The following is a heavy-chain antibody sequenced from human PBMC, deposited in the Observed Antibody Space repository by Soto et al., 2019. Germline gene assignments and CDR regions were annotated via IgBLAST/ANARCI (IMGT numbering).Heavy chain of an antibody. J-gene: IGHJ4*02. V-gene: IGHV4-59*01. CDR3: ARDPGGNYYFDY. CDR1: GGSISKYY. CDR2: IYNSGST. Sequence: PSETLSLTCTVSGGSISKYYWSWIRQPPGKGLEYIGYIYNSGSTDYNPSLKSRVTISVDTSKNQFSLKLSSVTAADTAVYYCARDPGGNYYFDYWGQGTLVTVSS.